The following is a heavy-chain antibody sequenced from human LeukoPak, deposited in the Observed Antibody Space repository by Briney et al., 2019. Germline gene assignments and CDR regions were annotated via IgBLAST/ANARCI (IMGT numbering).Heavy chain of an antibody. Sequence: GGSLRLSCAASGFTFSSYSMNWVRQAPGKGLEWVSSISSSSSYIYYADSVKGRFTISRDNAKNSLYLQMNSLRAEDTAVYYCARDRGYYYGSGSYYSAFDIRGQGTMVTVSS. D-gene: IGHD3-10*01. CDR3: ARDRGYYYGSGSYYSAFDI. J-gene: IGHJ3*02. V-gene: IGHV3-21*01. CDR1: GFTFSSYS. CDR2: ISSSSSYI.